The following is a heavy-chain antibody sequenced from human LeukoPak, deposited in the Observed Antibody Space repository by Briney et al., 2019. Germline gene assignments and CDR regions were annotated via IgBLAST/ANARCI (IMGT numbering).Heavy chain of an antibody. J-gene: IGHJ3*02. CDR1: GGSISSYY. V-gene: IGHV4-59*01. CDR3: ARSIAAAGHAFDI. CDR2: IYYSGST. Sequence: SETLSLTCTVSGGSISSYYWSWIRQPPGKGLEWIGYIYYSGSTNYNPSLKSRVTISVDTSKNQFSLKLSSVTAADTAVYYCARSIAAAGHAFDIWGQGTMVTVSS. D-gene: IGHD6-13*01.